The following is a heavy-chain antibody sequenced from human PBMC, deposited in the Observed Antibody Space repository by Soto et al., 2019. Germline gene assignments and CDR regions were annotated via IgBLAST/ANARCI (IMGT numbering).Heavy chain of an antibody. V-gene: IGHV4-34*01. D-gene: IGHD2-15*01. CDR2: INHRGSI. J-gene: IGHJ6*02. CDR3: ARGARMRIPAASGRDSCYQGLDV. CDR1: GGSFSGYY. Sequence: QVQLQQWGAGLLKPSETLSLNCAVYGGSFSGYYWSWIRQPPGKGLEWIGEINHRGSINYNPSLKRRVTMSLDTSTNQISLKLSSVSPADTALFYCARGARMRIPAASGRDSCYQGLDVWGQGTAVTVSS.